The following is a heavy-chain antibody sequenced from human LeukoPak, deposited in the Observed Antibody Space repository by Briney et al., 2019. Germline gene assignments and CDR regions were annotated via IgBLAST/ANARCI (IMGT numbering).Heavy chain of an antibody. J-gene: IGHJ4*02. Sequence: EWMGWMNPNRGNTGYAQKFQRGVTITRNTSISTAYMELSSLRSEDTAVYYCARAYTAMGNWGQGTLVTVSS. D-gene: IGHD5-18*01. CDR2: MNPNRGNT. V-gene: IGHV1-8*03. CDR3: ARAYTAMGN.